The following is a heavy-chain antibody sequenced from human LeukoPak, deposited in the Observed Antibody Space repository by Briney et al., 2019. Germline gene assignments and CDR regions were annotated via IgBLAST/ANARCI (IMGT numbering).Heavy chain of an antibody. CDR3: ARQGVTAAENNYFYYYMDC. CDR1: GYTFPNFG. D-gene: IGHD6-13*01. Sequence: GASVKVSYKASGYTFPNFGITWVRHAPGQGLEWMGWISPNSGNTKSAQKFQGRVTTTTDTSTSTAYMELRSLRSDETAVYYCARQGVTAAENNYFYYYMDCWGKGTTVTVSS. V-gene: IGHV1-18*01. CDR2: ISPNSGNT. J-gene: IGHJ6*03.